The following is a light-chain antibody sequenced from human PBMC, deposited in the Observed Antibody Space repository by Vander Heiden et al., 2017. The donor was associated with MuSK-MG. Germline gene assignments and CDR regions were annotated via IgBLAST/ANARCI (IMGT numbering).Light chain of an antibody. J-gene: IGLJ2*01. CDR3: QAWDSGVVV. Sequence: SYELTQPPSVSVSPGQTDNISCSGDYLGHTYVWWYQQKAGQSPLLVMYKDDKRPSGIPERFSGSNSGDTATLTISGTQAIDEAHYYCQAWDSGVVVFGGGTLLTVL. CDR1: YLGHTY. CDR2: KDD. V-gene: IGLV3-1*01.